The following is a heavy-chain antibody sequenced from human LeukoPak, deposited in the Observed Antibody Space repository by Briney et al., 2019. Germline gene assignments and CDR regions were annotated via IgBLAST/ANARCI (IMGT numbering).Heavy chain of an antibody. Sequence: GGSLRLSCAGSGFTFSSMNWVRQAPGKGLEWVSCISSSGSTIYYADSVKGRFTISRDNAKNSLYLQMNSLRAEDTAVYYCAELGITMIGGVWGKGTTVTISS. CDR2: ISSSGSTI. V-gene: IGHV3-48*03. J-gene: IGHJ6*04. CDR1: GFTFSS. D-gene: IGHD3-10*02. CDR3: AELGITMIGGV.